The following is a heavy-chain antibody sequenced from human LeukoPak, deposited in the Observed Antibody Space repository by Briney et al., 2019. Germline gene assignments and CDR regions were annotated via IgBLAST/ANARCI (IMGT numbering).Heavy chain of an antibody. J-gene: IGHJ4*02. CDR2: IIPIFGTA. CDR3: ARAYDFWSGYYFIEFDY. CDR1: GGTFSSYA. D-gene: IGHD3-3*01. Sequence: SSVKVSCKASGGTFSSYAISWVRQAPGQGLEWMGGIIPIFGTANYAQKFQGRVTITADESTSTAYMELSSLRSEDTAVYYCARAYDFWSGYYFIEFDYWGQGTLVTASS. V-gene: IGHV1-69*01.